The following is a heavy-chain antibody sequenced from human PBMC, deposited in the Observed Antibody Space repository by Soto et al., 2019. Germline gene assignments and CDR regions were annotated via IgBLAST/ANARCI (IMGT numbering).Heavy chain of an antibody. CDR3: ARETYSNYGGWIDY. D-gene: IGHD4-4*01. CDR2: IYHSGDT. J-gene: IGHJ4*02. CDR1: GGSISSNNW. V-gene: IGHV4-4*02. Sequence: QVQLQESGPRLVKPSGTLSLTCTVSGGSISSNNWWTWVRQPPGKGLEWIGEIYHSGDTNYKPSLESRVSISVDKSKNQISLRLNSLTAADTAVYYCARETYSNYGGWIDYWGQGDLVTVSS.